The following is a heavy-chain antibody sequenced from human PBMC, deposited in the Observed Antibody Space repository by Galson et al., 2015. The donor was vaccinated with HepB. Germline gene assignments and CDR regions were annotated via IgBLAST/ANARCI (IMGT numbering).Heavy chain of an antibody. CDR2: ISGAGGST. V-gene: IGHV3-23*01. CDR1: GFGFGHYA. Sequence: SLRLSCAGSGFGFGHYAMSWARQAPGKGLEWLSAISGAGGSTYYANSVRGRFTIARDNSKNTLYLQMNGLRAEDTAVYYCAKGSDYYGSGTYHNGALYSDPWGQGALVTVSS. J-gene: IGHJ5*02. CDR3: AKGSDYYGSGTYHNGALYSDP. D-gene: IGHD3-10*01.